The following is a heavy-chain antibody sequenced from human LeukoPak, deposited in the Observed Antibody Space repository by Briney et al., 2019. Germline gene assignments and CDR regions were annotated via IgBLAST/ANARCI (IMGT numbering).Heavy chain of an antibody. J-gene: IGHJ5*02. CDR2: ISSGSDTI. V-gene: IGHV3-48*01. D-gene: IGHD3-10*01. Sequence: PGGSLRLSCAASGFTLITYSMNWVRQAPGKGLEWVSYISSGSDTIYYADSVKGRFTISRDNAKNSLYLQMNSLRAEDTAVYYCAKDLLRDRWFGESWGQGTLVTVSS. CDR1: GFTLITYS. CDR3: AKDLLRDRWFGES.